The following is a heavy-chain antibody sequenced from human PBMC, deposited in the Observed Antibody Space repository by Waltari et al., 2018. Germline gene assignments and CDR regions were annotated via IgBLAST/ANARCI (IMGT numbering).Heavy chain of an antibody. CDR2: ITALGEAT. J-gene: IGHJ4*02. D-gene: IGHD3-3*01. CDR3: ARYVGFGVVTPLAF. CDR1: GFTFSGHA. V-gene: IGHV3-23*01. Sequence: EVQLLESGGGLVQPGGSLRLSCATSGFTFSGHAMSWVRQGPGKGLGWVSSITALGEATYYADSVKGRFIISRDTSKDTLYLQMNSLSAEDTAVYYCARYVGFGVVTPLAFWGQGTLVIVSS.